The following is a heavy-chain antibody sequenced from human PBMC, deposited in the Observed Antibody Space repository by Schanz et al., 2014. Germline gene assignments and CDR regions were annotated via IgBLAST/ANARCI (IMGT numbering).Heavy chain of an antibody. Sequence: QVQLQESGPGLVKPSQTLSLTCAVSGGSISSGGYSWNWIPQPPGKGLEWIGYIFFRGSTYYNPSLKSRVTISLDTSKTQYSMRLTSVTAADTAVYYCYGMDVWGQGTTVTVSS. CDR3: YGMDV. V-gene: IGHV4-30-4*07. J-gene: IGHJ6*02. CDR1: GGSISSGGYS. CDR2: IFFRGST.